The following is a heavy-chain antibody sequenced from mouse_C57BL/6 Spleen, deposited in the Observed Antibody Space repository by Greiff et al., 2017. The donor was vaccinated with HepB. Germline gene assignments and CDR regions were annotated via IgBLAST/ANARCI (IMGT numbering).Heavy chain of an antibody. Sequence: EVMLVESGPGMVKPSQSLSLTCTVTGYSITSGYDWHWIRHFPGNKLEWMGYISYSGSTNYNPSLKSRISITHDTSKNHFFLKLNSVTTEDTATYYCARGGNWDQGYWYFDVWGTGTTVTVSS. J-gene: IGHJ1*03. D-gene: IGHD4-1*01. CDR1: GYSITSGYD. V-gene: IGHV3-1*01. CDR3: ARGGNWDQGYWYFDV. CDR2: ISYSGST.